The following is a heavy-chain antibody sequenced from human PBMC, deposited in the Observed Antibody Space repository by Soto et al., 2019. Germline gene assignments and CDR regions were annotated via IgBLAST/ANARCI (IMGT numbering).Heavy chain of an antibody. V-gene: IGHV3-23*01. CDR3: AKDLAGYYDFWSGLKAHY. CDR1: GFTFSSYA. CDR2: ISGSGGST. Sequence: EVQLLESGGGLVQPGGSLRLSCAASGFTFSSYAMSCVRQAPGKGLEWVSGISGSGGSTYSADSVKGRFTISRDNCKNTLYLKMNSLRAEDTAVYYCAKDLAGYYDFWSGLKAHYWGQGTLVTVSS. J-gene: IGHJ4*02. D-gene: IGHD3-3*01.